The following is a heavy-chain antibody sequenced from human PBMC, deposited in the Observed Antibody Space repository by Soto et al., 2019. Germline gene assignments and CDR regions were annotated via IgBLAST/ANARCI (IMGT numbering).Heavy chain of an antibody. J-gene: IGHJ4*02. Sequence: SETLSLTCTVSGASISSSYWSWIRRPPGKGLECICYIYHSGSTKYNPSLKSRVTISVDTSKNQFSVKLSSVTAADTAVYYCARVWGLDYIDSWGQGTRVTVSS. CDR1: GASISSSY. CDR2: IYHSGST. CDR3: ARVWGLDYIDS. V-gene: IGHV4-59*01. D-gene: IGHD7-27*01.